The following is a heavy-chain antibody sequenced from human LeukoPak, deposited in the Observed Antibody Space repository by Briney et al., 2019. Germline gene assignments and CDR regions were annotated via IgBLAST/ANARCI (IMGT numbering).Heavy chain of an antibody. Sequence: PGGSLRLSCAASGFTFSSYGMSWVRQAPGKGLEWVSAISGSGGSTYYADSVKGRFTISRDNSKNSLYLQMNSLRAGDTAVYYCARAPTPYYYDSSGYYQTTNYYMDVWGKGTTVTISS. CDR3: ARAPTPYYYDSSGYYQTTNYYMDV. D-gene: IGHD3-22*01. J-gene: IGHJ6*03. CDR1: GFTFSSYG. CDR2: ISGSGGST. V-gene: IGHV3-23*01.